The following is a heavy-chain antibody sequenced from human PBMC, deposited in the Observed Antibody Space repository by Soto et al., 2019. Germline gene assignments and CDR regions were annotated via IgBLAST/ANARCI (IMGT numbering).Heavy chain of an antibody. D-gene: IGHD6-19*01. CDR3: ARAVAVAADFDY. J-gene: IGHJ4*02. CDR1: VYTFTGYA. CDR2: INAGNGNT. Sequence: ASVKVSCKASVYTFTGYAIHWVRQAPGQRLEWMGWINAGNGNTKYSQKFQGRVTITRDTSASTAYMELSSLRSEDTAVYYCARAVAVAADFDYWGQGTLVTVSS. V-gene: IGHV1-3*01.